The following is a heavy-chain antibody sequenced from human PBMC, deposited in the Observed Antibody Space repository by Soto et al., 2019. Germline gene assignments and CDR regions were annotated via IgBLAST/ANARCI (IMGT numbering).Heavy chain of an antibody. Sequence: TSETLSLTCTVSGGSISSYYWSWIRQPPGKGLEWIGYIYYSGSTNYNPSLKSRVTISVDTSKNQFSLKLSSVTAADTAVYYCATNRIGIAANYYMDVWGKGTTVTVSS. J-gene: IGHJ6*03. CDR3: ATNRIGIAANYYMDV. CDR2: IYYSGST. CDR1: GGSISSYY. V-gene: IGHV4-59*01. D-gene: IGHD6-13*01.